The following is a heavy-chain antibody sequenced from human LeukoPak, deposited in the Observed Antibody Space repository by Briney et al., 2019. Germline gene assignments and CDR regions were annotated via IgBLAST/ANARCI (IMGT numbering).Heavy chain of an antibody. Sequence: GGSLRLSCAASGFTFSSYSMNWVRQAQGKGLEWVSSISSSSSYIYYADSVKGQFTISRDNANNSLYLQMNSLRAEDTAVYYCARGEDDIVATSYFDYWGQGTLVTVSS. J-gene: IGHJ4*02. CDR2: ISSSSSYI. CDR1: GFTFSSYS. V-gene: IGHV3-21*01. CDR3: ARGEDDIVATSYFDY. D-gene: IGHD5-12*01.